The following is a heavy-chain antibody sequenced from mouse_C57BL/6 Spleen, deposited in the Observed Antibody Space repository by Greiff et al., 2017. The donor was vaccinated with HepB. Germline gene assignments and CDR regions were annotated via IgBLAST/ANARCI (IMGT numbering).Heavy chain of an antibody. CDR2: IDPENGDT. CDR1: GFNIKDYY. Sequence: VQLQQSGAELVRPGASVKLSCTASGFNIKDYYMHWVKQRPEQGLEWIGWIDPENGDTEYASKFQGKATITADTSSNTAYLQLSSLTSEDTAVYYCTNWDGSFAYWGQGTLVTVSA. D-gene: IGHD4-1*01. V-gene: IGHV14-4*01. J-gene: IGHJ3*01. CDR3: TNWDGSFAY.